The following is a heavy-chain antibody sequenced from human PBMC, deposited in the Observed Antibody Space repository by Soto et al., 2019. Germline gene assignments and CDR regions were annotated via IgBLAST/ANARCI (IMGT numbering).Heavy chain of an antibody. CDR1: GGSISSYY. D-gene: IGHD3-16*01. CDR2: IYYSGST. Sequence: SETLSLTCTVSGGSISSYYWSWIRQPPGKGLEWIGYIYYSGSTNYNPSLKSRVTISVDTSKNQFSLKLSSVTAADTAVYYCARQDGGYYYMDVWGKGTTVTVSS. V-gene: IGHV4-59*08. J-gene: IGHJ6*03. CDR3: ARQDGGYYYMDV.